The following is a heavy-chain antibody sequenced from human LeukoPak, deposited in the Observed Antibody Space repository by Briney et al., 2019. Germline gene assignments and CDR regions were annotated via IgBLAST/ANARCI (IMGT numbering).Heavy chain of an antibody. CDR1: GFTFSSYS. Sequence: GGSLRLSCAASGFTFSSYSMNWVLEAPGPGLESGSYISSSSSTIYYADSVKGRFTISRDNAKNSLYLQMNSLRAEDTAVYYCARGITIFGVVENYWGQGPLVTVSS. J-gene: IGHJ4*02. D-gene: IGHD3-3*01. CDR2: ISSSSSTI. CDR3: ARGITIFGVVENY. V-gene: IGHV3-48*01.